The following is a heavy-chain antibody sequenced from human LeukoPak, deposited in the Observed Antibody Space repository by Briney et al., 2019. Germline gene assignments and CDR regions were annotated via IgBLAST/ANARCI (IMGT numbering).Heavy chain of an antibody. V-gene: IGHV3-13*04. Sequence: GGSLRLSCSASGFTFSTYDFHWVRQPAGEGLQWVSGIGTGGDTYYLGSVKGRFTISRENANTSLYLQMNSLRAGDTAVYFCARGSNLGFDPWGQGTLVAVSS. CDR3: ARGSNLGFDP. D-gene: IGHD5-24*01. CDR1: GFTFSTYD. J-gene: IGHJ5*02. CDR2: IGTGGDT.